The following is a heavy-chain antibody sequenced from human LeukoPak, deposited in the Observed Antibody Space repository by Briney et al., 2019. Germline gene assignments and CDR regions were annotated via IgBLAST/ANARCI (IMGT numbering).Heavy chain of an antibody. D-gene: IGHD3-22*01. Sequence: GGSLRLSCAASGFTFSSYSMNWVRQAPGKGLEWVSHIGSSGSTIYFADSVKGRFTVSRDNAKNSLYLQMNSLRDEDTAVYYCARAIYDSSGFGDYWGQGTLVTVSS. CDR2: IGSSGSTI. V-gene: IGHV3-48*02. CDR1: GFTFSSYS. CDR3: ARAIYDSSGFGDY. J-gene: IGHJ4*02.